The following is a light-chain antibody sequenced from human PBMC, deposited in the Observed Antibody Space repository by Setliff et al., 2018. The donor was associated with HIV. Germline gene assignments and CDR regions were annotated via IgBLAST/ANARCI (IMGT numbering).Light chain of an antibody. V-gene: IGKV4-1*01. Sequence: DIVMTQSADSLAVFLGERATINCKSSQSILYNGNNKNYLAWYQQKPGQPPKLLIYWASTRQSGVPDRFSGSGSGTDFTLTISSLQAEDVAIYYCHQYSTTPFTFGGGTKVDIK. CDR3: HQYSTTPFT. J-gene: IGKJ4*01. CDR1: QSILYNGNNKNY. CDR2: WAS.